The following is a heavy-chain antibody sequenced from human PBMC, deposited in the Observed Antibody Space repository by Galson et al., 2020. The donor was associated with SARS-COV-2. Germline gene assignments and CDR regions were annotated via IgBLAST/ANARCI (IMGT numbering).Heavy chain of an antibody. J-gene: IGHJ6*02. D-gene: IGHD2-2*01. V-gene: IGHV3-30-3*01. CDR2: ISYDGSNK. Sequence: TGGSLRLSCAASGFTFSSYAMHWVRQAPGKGLEGVAVISYDGSNKYYADSVKGRFTISRDNSKNTLYLQMNSLRAEDTAVYYCARDTHYCSSTSCYAYYYYGMDVWGQGTTVTVSS. CDR3: ARDTHYCSSTSCYAYYYYGMDV. CDR1: GFTFSSYA.